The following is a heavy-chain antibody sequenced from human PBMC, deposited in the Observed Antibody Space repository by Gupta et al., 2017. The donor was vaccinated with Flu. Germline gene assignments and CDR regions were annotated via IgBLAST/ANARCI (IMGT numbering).Heavy chain of an antibody. Sequence: EVQLLESGGGLVQPGGALRLSCAASGFTFGSNAMAWVRQAPGKGLEWISTITGGGTTTWYAKSVRGRFIISRENSKNTLYLQMHSLKVEDTAIYYCVTDRDYQKDRFDFWGQGTPVAVSS. CDR2: ITGGGTTT. CDR1: GFTFGSNA. D-gene: IGHD4-17*01. V-gene: IGHV3-23*01. J-gene: IGHJ4*02. CDR3: VTDRDYQKDRFDF.